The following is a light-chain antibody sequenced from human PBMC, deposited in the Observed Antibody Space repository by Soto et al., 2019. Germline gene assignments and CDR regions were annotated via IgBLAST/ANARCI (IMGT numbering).Light chain of an antibody. V-gene: IGKV3-15*01. CDR1: RSVSSN. CDR2: RAS. J-gene: IGKJ2*01. CDR3: QQYNNWPPYT. Sequence: ETVMTQSPATLSVSPGERATLSCRASRSVSSNLAWYQQKPGQAPRLLIYRASTRPTGIPARFSGSGSGTEFTLTISSLQSEDFAVYVCQQYNNWPPYTFGQGTKLEIK.